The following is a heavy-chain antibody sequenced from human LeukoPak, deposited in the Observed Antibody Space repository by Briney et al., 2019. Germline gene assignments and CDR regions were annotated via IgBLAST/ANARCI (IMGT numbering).Heavy chain of an antibody. J-gene: IGHJ4*02. CDR2: IIPIFGKP. D-gene: IGHD6-13*01. V-gene: IGHV1-69*05. Sequence: SVKVSCKASGDTLDNYALSWVRQAPGQGPEWMGGIIPIFGKPKYAQKFQGRATFTTDESTSTIHLELTSLRSEDTAVYYCASGDVGITTQSGIANGWIFDYWGQGTLVTVSS. CDR1: GDTLDNYA. CDR3: ASGDVGITTQSGIANGWIFDY.